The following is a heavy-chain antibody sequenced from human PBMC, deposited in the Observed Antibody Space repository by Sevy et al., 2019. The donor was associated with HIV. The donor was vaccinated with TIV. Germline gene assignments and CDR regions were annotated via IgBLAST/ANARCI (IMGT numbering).Heavy chain of an antibody. CDR2: IHYSGST. CDR3: ATAPPVRSGDDSLNWFDP. J-gene: IGHJ5*02. Sequence: SESLSLTCTVSGGPISSYYWSWIRQPPGKKLEWIGYIHYSGSTKYNPSLNSRVTMSVDTSKNQFSLKLTSVTAADTAVNYCATAPPVRSGDDSLNWFDPWGQGTLVTVSS. CDR1: GGPISSYY. V-gene: IGHV4-59*01. D-gene: IGHD5-12*01.